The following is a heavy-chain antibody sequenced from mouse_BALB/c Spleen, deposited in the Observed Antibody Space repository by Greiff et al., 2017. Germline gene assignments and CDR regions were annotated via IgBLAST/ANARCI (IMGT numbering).Heavy chain of an antibody. V-gene: IGHV2-6-5*01. CDR3: AKPEGATAPFAY. D-gene: IGHD1-2*01. CDR2: IWGDGST. CDR1: GFSLTDYG. J-gene: IGHJ3*01. Sequence: VKLQESGPGLVAPSQSLSITCTVSGFSLTDYGVSWIRQPPGKGLEWLGVIWGDGSTYYNSALKSRLSISKDNSKSQVFLKMNSLQTDDTAMYYCAKPEGATAPFAYWGQGTLVTVSA.